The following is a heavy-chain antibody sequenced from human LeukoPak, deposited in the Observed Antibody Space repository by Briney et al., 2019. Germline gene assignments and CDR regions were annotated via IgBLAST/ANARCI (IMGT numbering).Heavy chain of an antibody. CDR1: GFTVSSKY. D-gene: IGHD2-21*01. V-gene: IGHV3-53*01. Sequence: GGSLRLSCAASGFTVSSKYMSWVRQAPGKGLEWVSVIYSGGSTYYADSVKGRFTISRDNSKNTLYLQMNSLRAEDTAVYYCMIVVPSGPEIIDYWGQGTLVTVSS. CDR3: MIVVPSGPEIIDY. CDR2: IYSGGST. J-gene: IGHJ4*02.